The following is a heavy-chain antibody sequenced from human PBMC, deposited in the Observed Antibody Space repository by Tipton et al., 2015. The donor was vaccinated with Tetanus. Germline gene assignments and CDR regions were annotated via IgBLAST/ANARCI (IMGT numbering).Heavy chain of an antibody. CDR3: ARLRYSYGSQADP. J-gene: IGHJ5*02. V-gene: IGHV4-39*01. D-gene: IGHD5-18*01. CDR1: GGSISSSSYY. Sequence: LSPTCTVSGGSISSSSYYWGWIRQPPGKGLEWIGSIYYSGSTYYNPSLKSRVTISVDTSKNQFSLKLSSVTAADTAVYYCARLRYSYGSQADPWGQGTLVTVSS. CDR2: IYYSGST.